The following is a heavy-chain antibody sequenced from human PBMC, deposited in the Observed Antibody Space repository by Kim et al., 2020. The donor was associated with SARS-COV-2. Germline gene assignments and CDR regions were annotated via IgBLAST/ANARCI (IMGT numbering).Heavy chain of an antibody. V-gene: IGHV4-34*01. J-gene: IGHJ4*02. Sequence: STNYNPSLKSRVTISVDTSKNQFSLKLSSVTAADTAVYYCARGWFRYGDYWGQGTLVTVSS. CDR2: ST. D-gene: IGHD3-9*01. CDR3: ARGWFRYGDY.